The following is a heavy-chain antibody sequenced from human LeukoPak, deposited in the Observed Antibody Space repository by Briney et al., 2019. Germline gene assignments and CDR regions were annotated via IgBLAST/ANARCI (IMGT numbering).Heavy chain of an antibody. J-gene: IGHJ5*02. Sequence: GASVKVSCKASGYTFTSYYMHWVRQAPGQGLEWMGGIIPIFGTANYAQKFQGRVTITADKSTSTAYMELSSLRSEDMAVYYCARVHSSGWYEVYWFDPWGQGTLVTVSS. D-gene: IGHD6-19*01. CDR2: IIPIFGTA. CDR1: GYTFTSYY. V-gene: IGHV1-69*06. CDR3: ARVHSSGWYEVYWFDP.